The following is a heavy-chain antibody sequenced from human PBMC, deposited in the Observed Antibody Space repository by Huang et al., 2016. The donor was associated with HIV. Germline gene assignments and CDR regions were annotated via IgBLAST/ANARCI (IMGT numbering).Heavy chain of an antibody. Sequence: QVRLQESGPGLVKPSQTLSLTCTVSGGSIDRGSDYWTWIRQPAGKGLEWIGHFYPTGTTDYKSSLKNRVTISIDTSKNQFSLKLNSVTAADTALYYCARENRGSWVGGYFDHWGQGILVTVSS. D-gene: IGHD3-10*01. CDR2: FYPTGTT. J-gene: IGHJ4*02. CDR3: ARENRGSWVGGYFDH. V-gene: IGHV4-61*09. CDR1: GGSIDRGSDY.